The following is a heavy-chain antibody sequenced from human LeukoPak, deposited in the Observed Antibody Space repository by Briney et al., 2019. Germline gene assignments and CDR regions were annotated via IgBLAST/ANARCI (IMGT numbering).Heavy chain of an antibody. V-gene: IGHV3-48*04. CDR1: GFTFSSYW. CDR2: IDSGSRTI. CDR3: ARGSIAAAGIIDY. D-gene: IGHD6-13*01. J-gene: IGHJ4*02. Sequence: GGSLRLSCAASGFTFSSYWMSWVRQAPGKGLEWISFIDSGSRTIFYADSVKGRFTISRDNAKNSLYLQMNSLRAEDTAVYYCARGSIAAAGIIDYWGQGTLVTVSS.